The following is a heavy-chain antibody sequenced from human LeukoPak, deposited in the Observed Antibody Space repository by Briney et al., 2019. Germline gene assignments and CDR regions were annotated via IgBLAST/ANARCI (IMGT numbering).Heavy chain of an antibody. CDR1: GFTFSSYS. V-gene: IGHV3-48*01. J-gene: IGHJ4*02. Sequence: GSLRLSCAVSGFTFSSYSMNWVRQAPGKGLEWISYINSSSVTIYYADSVKGRFTISRDNAKNSLYLQMNSLRAEDTAVYYYARSGITMIVVVDWGQGTLVTVSS. D-gene: IGHD3-22*01. CDR3: ARSGITMIVVVD. CDR2: INSSSVTI.